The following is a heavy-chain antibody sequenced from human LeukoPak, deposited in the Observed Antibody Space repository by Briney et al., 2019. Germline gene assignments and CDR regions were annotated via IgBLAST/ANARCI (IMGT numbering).Heavy chain of an antibody. Sequence: GSLRLSCAASGFTFSSYSMNWVRQAPGKGLEWVSSISSSSSYIYYADSVKGRFTISRDNAKNSLYLQMNSLRAEDTAVYYCAREKGSGSYKADYWGQGTLVTVSS. D-gene: IGHD3-10*01. J-gene: IGHJ4*02. V-gene: IGHV3-21*01. CDR3: AREKGSGSYKADY. CDR1: GFTFSSYS. CDR2: ISSSSSYI.